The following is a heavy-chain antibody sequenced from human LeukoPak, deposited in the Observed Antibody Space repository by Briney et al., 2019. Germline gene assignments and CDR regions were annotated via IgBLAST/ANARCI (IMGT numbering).Heavy chain of an antibody. D-gene: IGHD6-6*01. CDR1: GYTFTSYD. V-gene: IGHV1-8*01. CDR2: MNPNSGNT. J-gene: IGHJ5*02. CDR3: ARLVAARLSWFDP. Sequence: ASVKVSCKPSGYTFTSYDINWVRQATGQGLEWMGWMNPNSGNTGYAQKFQGRVTMTRNTSISTAYMELSSLRSEDTAVYYCARLVAARLSWFDPWGQGTLVTVSS.